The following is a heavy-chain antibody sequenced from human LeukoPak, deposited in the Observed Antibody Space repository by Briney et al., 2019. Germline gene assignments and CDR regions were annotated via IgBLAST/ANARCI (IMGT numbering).Heavy chain of an antibody. CDR2: ISGTTSGT. Sequence: GGSLRLSCAASGFTFRNAWMSWVRQAPGKGLEWVSGISGTTSGTYYADSVKGRFTISRDNSKNTLFLQVNSLRAEDTAVYYCAKVRTYFYHGLDVWGQGTTVTVSS. V-gene: IGHV3-23*01. J-gene: IGHJ6*02. CDR3: AKVRTYFYHGLDV. CDR1: GFTFRNAW.